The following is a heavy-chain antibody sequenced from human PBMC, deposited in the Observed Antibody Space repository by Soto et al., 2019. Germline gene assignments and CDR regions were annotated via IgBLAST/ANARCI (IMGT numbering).Heavy chain of an antibody. CDR2: VSAYNGNT. V-gene: IGHV1-18*01. Sequence: QVQLAQSGAEVKKPGASVKVSCKASGYTFTSYGISWVRQAPGQGPAWMGWVSAYNGNTNYAQTQQGKVNMTTDTSTRAAYLELRSLRCEATGVYYCARGFMEWQSPSFDYWAQGTLVTVSS. CDR1: GYTFTSYG. CDR3: ARGFMEWQSPSFDY. D-gene: IGHD3-3*01. J-gene: IGHJ4*02.